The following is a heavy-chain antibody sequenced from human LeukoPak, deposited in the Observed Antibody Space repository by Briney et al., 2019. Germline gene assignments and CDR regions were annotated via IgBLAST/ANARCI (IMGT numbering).Heavy chain of an antibody. Sequence: GGSLRLSCAASGFTFSSYAMSWVRQAPGKGLEWVSAISGSGGSTYYADSVKGRFTISRDNSKNTLYLQMNSLRAEDTAVYYCARCRRGYSYGYHYFDYWGQGTLVTVSS. D-gene: IGHD5-18*01. CDR3: ARCRRGYSYGYHYFDY. J-gene: IGHJ4*02. CDR2: ISGSGGST. V-gene: IGHV3-23*01. CDR1: GFTFSSYA.